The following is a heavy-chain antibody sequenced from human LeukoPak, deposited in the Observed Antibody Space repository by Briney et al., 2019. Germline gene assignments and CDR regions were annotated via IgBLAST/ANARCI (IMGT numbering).Heavy chain of an antibody. D-gene: IGHD3-22*01. J-gene: IGHJ4*02. CDR1: GGSFSGYY. Sequence: SETLSLTCAVYGGSFSGYYWSWIRQPPGKGLEWIGSIYYSGSTYYNPSLKSRVTISVDTSKNQFSLKLSSVTAADTAVYYCARTASSGYYLTLDYWGQGTLVTVSS. V-gene: IGHV4-34*01. CDR2: IYYSGST. CDR3: ARTASSGYYLTLDY.